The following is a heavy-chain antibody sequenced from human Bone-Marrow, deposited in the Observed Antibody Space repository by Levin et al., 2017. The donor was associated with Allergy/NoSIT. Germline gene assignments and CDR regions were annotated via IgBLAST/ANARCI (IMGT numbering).Heavy chain of an antibody. D-gene: IGHD2-2*01. CDR3: ARGNSAAAIDYYYYYMDV. V-gene: IGHV4-59*01. CDR2: IYYSGST. J-gene: IGHJ6*03. Sequence: TSSETLSLTCTVSGGSISSYYWSWIRQPPGKGLEWIGYIYYSGSTNYNPSLKSRVTISVDTSKNQFSLKLSSVTAADTAVYYCARGNSAAAIDYYYYYMDVWGKGTTVTVSS. CDR1: GGSISSYY.